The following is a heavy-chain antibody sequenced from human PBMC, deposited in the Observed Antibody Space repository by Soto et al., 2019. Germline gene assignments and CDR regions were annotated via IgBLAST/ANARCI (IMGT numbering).Heavy chain of an antibody. Sequence: EVLLVESGGGLVQPGGSLRLSCAASGFTFSLYSMSWVRQAPGKGLEWVSYISRSSTGIHYADSVKGRFTISRDDATNSMHLQMNSLGDGDTAVYYCARAVTWGLDVWGQGTTVSISS. CDR2: ISRSSTGI. J-gene: IGHJ6*02. CDR1: GFTFSLYS. V-gene: IGHV3-48*02. CDR3: ARAVTWGLDV. D-gene: IGHD3-10*01.